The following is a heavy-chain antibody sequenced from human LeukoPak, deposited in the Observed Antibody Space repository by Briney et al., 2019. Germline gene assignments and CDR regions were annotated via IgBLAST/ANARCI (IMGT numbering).Heavy chain of an antibody. CDR1: GGSISSSSYY. J-gene: IGHJ4*02. Sequence: SETLSLTCTVSGGSISSSSYYWGWIRQPPGKGLEWIGSIYYSGSTYYNPSLKSRVTISVDTSKNQFSLKMSSVTAADTAVYYCARRPRNSGSDDGPSGLDYWGQGTQVTVSS. CDR2: IYYSGST. CDR3: ARRPRNSGSDDGPSGLDY. D-gene: IGHD1-26*01. V-gene: IGHV4-39*07.